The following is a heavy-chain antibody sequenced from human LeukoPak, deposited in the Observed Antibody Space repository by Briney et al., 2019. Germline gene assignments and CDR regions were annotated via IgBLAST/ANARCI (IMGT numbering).Heavy chain of an antibody. CDR2: IIPIFGTP. J-gene: IGHJ2*01. CDR3: ARAPQGQTPRYFDL. Sequence: SVKVSCKASGGTFSSYAISWVRQAPGQGLEWMGGIIPIFGTPHYAQNFQGRVTITTDESTTTVYMELSSLRSEDTAMYYCARAPQGQTPRYFDLWGRGTLVTVSS. V-gene: IGHV1-69*05. CDR1: GGTFSSYA.